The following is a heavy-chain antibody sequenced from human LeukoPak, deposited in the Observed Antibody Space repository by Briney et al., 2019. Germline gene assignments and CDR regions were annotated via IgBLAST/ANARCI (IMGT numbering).Heavy chain of an antibody. D-gene: IGHD2-15*01. CDR3: ARDFTLVLPTL. Sequence: GGSLRLSCAASGFTVSDNYMNWVRQAPGKGLEWVSVIYSGGSTYYADSVKGRFTISRDNSKNTLYLQMNSLRAEDTAVYYYARDFTLVLPTLWGQGTLVTVSS. V-gene: IGHV3-66*01. CDR2: IYSGGST. CDR1: GFTVSDNY. J-gene: IGHJ4*02.